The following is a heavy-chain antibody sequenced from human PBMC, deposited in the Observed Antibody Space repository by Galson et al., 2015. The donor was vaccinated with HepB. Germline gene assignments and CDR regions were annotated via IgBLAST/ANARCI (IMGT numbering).Heavy chain of an antibody. CDR3: ARGSARERGIGITGTTMCKFDY. D-gene: IGHD1-7*01. Sequence: SVKVSCKASGYTFTGYYMHWVRQAPGQGLEWMGWINPNSGGTNYAQKFQGRVTMTRDTSISTAYMELSRLRSDDTAVYYCARGSARERGIGITGTTMCKFDYWGQGTLVTVSS. J-gene: IGHJ4*02. V-gene: IGHV1-2*02. CDR1: GYTFTGYY. CDR2: INPNSGGT.